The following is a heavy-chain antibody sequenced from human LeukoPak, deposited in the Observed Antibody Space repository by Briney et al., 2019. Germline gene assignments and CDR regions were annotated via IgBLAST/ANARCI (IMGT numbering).Heavy chain of an antibody. V-gene: IGHV4-31*03. CDR1: GGSISSGGYC. Sequence: PSETLSLTCTVSGGSISSGGYCWSWIRPHPGKGLEWIGYIYYSGSTYYNPSLKSRVTISVDTSKNQFSLKLSSVTAADTAVYYCARGVRDDYVWGSYRYFDYWGQGTLVTVSS. D-gene: IGHD3-16*02. CDR2: IYYSGST. CDR3: ARGVRDDYVWGSYRYFDY. J-gene: IGHJ4*02.